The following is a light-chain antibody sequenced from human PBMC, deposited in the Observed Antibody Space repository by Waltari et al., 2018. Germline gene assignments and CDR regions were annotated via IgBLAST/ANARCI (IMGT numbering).Light chain of an antibody. V-gene: IGKV4-1*01. CDR2: WAS. CDR1: QSVVDSSNNTNY. Sequence: DIVMTQAPDSLAVSLGERATINCKSSQSVVDSSNNTNYLAWYQQKPGQPPKLLIYWASTRESWVPDRFSGSWSGTDFTLTISSLQAEDVAVYYCQQYYSTPRAFGQGTKVAIK. CDR3: QQYYSTPRA. J-gene: IGKJ1*01.